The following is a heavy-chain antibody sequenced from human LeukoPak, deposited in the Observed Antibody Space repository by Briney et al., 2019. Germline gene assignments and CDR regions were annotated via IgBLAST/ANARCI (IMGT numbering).Heavy chain of an antibody. V-gene: IGHV1-69*13. D-gene: IGHD2-21*02. J-gene: IGHJ6*02. Sequence: SVKVSCKASGGTFSSYAISWVRQAPGQGLEWMGGIIPIFGTANYAQKFQGRVTITADDSTSTAYMELSSLRSEDTAVYYCARVLAYCGGDCLGGYYYYYYGMDVWGQGTTVTVSS. CDR3: ARVLAYCGGDCLGGYYYYYYGMDV. CDR1: GGTFSSYA. CDR2: IIPIFGTA.